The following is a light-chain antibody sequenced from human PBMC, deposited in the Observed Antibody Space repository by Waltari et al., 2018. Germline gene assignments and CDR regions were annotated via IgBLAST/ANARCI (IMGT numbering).Light chain of an antibody. CDR3: QVWDANNDPGV. J-gene: IGLJ1*01. Sequence: SYVLTQPPSVSVAPGKTARITCGGNNIETKSVHWYQQKPGQAPILVISYDSDRPSGIPERFSGSNSGNTATLTISRFEAADEADYYCQVWDANNDPGVFGTGTEVTVL. CDR1: NIETKS. V-gene: IGLV3-21*04. CDR2: YDS.